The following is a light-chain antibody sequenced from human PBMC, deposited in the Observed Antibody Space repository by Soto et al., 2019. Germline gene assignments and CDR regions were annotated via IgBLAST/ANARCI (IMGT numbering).Light chain of an antibody. CDR1: QSVSSNY. Sequence: EIVLTQSPGTLSLSPGERATLSCRASQSVSSNYLAWYQQKPGQAPRLLIYGASSRATGIPDRFSGSGSGTDFTLTISRLGPEDFAVYYCQQYRRSPLTFGQGTKLEIK. CDR2: GAS. CDR3: QQYRRSPLT. J-gene: IGKJ2*01. V-gene: IGKV3-20*01.